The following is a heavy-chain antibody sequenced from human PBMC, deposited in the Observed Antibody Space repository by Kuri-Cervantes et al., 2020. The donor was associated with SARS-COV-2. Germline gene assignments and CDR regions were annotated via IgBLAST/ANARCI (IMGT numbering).Heavy chain of an antibody. Sequence: GESLKISCAASGFTFSSYAMSWVRQAPGKGLEWVAVIWYDGSNKYYADSVKGRFTISRDNSSNTLYLQMNSLRGEDTALYYCARDLKGGTVGSPDYWGQGTLVTVSS. CDR1: GFTFSSYA. D-gene: IGHD1/OR15-1a*01. V-gene: IGHV3-33*08. CDR2: IWYDGSNK. CDR3: ARDLKGGTVGSPDY. J-gene: IGHJ4*02.